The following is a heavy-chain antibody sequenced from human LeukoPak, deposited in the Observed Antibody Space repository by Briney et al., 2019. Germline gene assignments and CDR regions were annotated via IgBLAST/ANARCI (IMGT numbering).Heavy chain of an antibody. CDR1: GGSIKSNNW. CDR3: ARDPNADAFDI. J-gene: IGHJ3*02. V-gene: IGHV4-4*02. CDR2: IYHSGST. Sequence: SETLSLTCAVSGGSIKSNNWWSWVRQPPGKGLEWIGEIYHSGSTNYNPSLESRVTVSVDKSKNQFSLDLSSVTAADTAVYYCARDPNADAFDIWGQGTMVTVSS.